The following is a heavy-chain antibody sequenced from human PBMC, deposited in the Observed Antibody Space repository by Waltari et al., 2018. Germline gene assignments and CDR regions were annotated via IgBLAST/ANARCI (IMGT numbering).Heavy chain of an antibody. CDR3: ASHGSHTEGLEY. CDR2: ISSGSGSTR. V-gene: IGHV3-48*01. J-gene: IGHJ4*02. Sequence: EVKLVESGGGLAQPGGSLRLSCAASGFTFSSYSMNWVRQAPGKGLEWVSYISSGSGSTRYYADSVKGRFTISRDKAKNSLYLQMKSLRAEDTAVYHCASHGSHTEGLEYWGLGTLVTVSS. CDR1: GFTFSSYS. D-gene: IGHD1-1*01.